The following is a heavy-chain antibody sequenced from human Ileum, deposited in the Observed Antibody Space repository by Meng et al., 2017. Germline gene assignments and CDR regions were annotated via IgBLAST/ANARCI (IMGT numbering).Heavy chain of an antibody. CDR1: GYTFTSYG. V-gene: IGHV1-18*01. CDR2: ISVYNGNT. J-gene: IGHJ4*02. D-gene: IGHD1-26*01. CDR3: ARDYSGTSYRFSDY. Sequence: QVHLVQSGAEVKKPGGSVMGSCKAFGYTFTSYGISWVRQAPGQGLEWMGGISVYNGNTNYAQKFQGRVTMTADTSTSTAYMELRSLRSDDTAVYYCARDYSGTSYRFSDYWGQGTLVTVSS.